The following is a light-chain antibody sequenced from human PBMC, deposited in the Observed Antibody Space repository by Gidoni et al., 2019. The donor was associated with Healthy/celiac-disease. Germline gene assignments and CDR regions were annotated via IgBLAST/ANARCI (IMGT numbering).Light chain of an antibody. CDR1: ALPKQY. Sequence: SSELTQPPSVSVSPGQTAMITCSGDALPKQYAYWYHQKPGQAPVLVIYKDSERPSGIPERFSGSSSGTTVTLTISGVQAEDDADYYCQSADSSGTYVVFGGGTKLTVL. V-gene: IGLV3-25*03. J-gene: IGLJ2*01. CDR3: QSADSSGTYVV. CDR2: KDS.